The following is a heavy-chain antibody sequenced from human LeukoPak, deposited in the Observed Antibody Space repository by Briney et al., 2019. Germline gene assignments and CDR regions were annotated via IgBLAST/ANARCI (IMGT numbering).Heavy chain of an antibody. D-gene: IGHD3-22*01. CDR2: MNPNSGNT. Sequence: ASVKVSCKTSGYTFTSYDINWVRQATGQGLEWMGWMNPNSGNTGYAQKFQGRVTMTRNTSISTAYMELSSLRSEDTAVYYCARGRYDSSGSPLTGWFDPWGQGTLVTVSS. V-gene: IGHV1-8*01. CDR3: ARGRYDSSGSPLTGWFDP. J-gene: IGHJ5*02. CDR1: GYTFTSYD.